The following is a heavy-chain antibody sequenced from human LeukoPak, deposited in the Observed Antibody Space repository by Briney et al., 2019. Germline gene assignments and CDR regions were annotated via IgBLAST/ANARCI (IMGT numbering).Heavy chain of an antibody. CDR3: SSVSTGGYSGYDPYYFDY. V-gene: IGHV4-59*01. Sequence: SETLSLTCTVSGGSISSYYWSWIRQPPGKGLEWIGYIYYSGSTNYNPSLKSRVTISVDTSKNQFSPKLSSVTAADTAVYYCSSVSTGGYSGYDPYYFDYWGQGTLVTVSS. CDR2: IYYSGST. J-gene: IGHJ4*02. D-gene: IGHD5-12*01. CDR1: GGSISSYY.